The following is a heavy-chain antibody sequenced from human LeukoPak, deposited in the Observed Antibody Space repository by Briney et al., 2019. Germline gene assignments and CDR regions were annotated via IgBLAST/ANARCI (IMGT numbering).Heavy chain of an antibody. CDR1: GGTFSSYA. J-gene: IGHJ6*03. Sequence: GASVKVSCKASGGTFSSYAISWVRQAPGQGLEWMGGIIPIFGTANYAQKFQGRVTITAGESTSTAYMELSSLRSEDTAVYYCARGIVVVPAAAVYYYYYYMDVWGKGTTVTVSS. CDR2: IIPIFGTA. V-gene: IGHV1-69*13. D-gene: IGHD2-2*01. CDR3: ARGIVVVPAAAVYYYYYYMDV.